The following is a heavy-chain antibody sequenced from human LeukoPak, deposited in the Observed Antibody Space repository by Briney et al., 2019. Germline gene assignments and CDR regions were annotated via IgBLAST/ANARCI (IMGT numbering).Heavy chain of an antibody. J-gene: IGHJ4*02. Sequence: GESLKISCKGTGYSFTNFWIGWVRQPPGKGLEYLGVISPSDSDTRYNTSFEGQVSISADKSLTSAYLQWNTLKASDTAIYFCARRTEGAGGGWFFDHWGQGTLVTVSS. CDR3: ARRTEGAGGGWFFDH. D-gene: IGHD2-21*01. V-gene: IGHV5-51*01. CDR2: ISPSDSDT. CDR1: GYSFTNFW.